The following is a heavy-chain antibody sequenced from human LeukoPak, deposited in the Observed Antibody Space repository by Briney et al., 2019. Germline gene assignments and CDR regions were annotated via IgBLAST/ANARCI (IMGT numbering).Heavy chain of an antibody. CDR1: GFTFSSYG. CDR2: ISYDGSNK. D-gene: IGHD6-13*01. V-gene: IGHV3-30*03. J-gene: IGHJ5*02. Sequence: GGSLRLSCAASGFTFSSYGMHCVRQAPGKGLEWVAVISYDGSNKYYADSVKGRFTISRDNAKNSLYLQMNSLRAEDTAVYYCARDRVSSRNWFDPWGQGTLVTVSS. CDR3: ARDRVSSRNWFDP.